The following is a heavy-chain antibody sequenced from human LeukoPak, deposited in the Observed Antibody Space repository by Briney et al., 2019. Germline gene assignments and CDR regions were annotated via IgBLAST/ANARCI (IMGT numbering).Heavy chain of an antibody. V-gene: IGHV4-39*01. D-gene: IGHD2/OR15-2a*01. J-gene: IGHJ4*02. CDR3: ASLIPFSNFDY. CDR1: GGSITINSYY. Sequence: SETLSLTCAVSGGSITINSYYWGWIRQPPGKGLEWIGSIFYSESTYKNPSLKSRLPLSEDTSKDQFSLKLSSVTAADTAVYYCASLIPFSNFDYWGQGTLVTVSS. CDR2: IFYSEST.